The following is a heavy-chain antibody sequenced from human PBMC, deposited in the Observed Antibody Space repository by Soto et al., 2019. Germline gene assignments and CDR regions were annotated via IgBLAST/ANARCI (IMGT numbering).Heavy chain of an antibody. Sequence: SETLSLTCTVSGGSISSGGYYWSWIRQHPGKGLEWIGYIYYSGSTYYNPSLKSRVTISVDTSKNQFSLKLSSVTAADTAVYYCARDYYYGSGSYYKGPYYYYYYGMDVWGQRTTVTVSS. CDR3: ARDYYYGSGSYYKGPYYYYYYGMDV. CDR2: IYYSGST. CDR1: GGSISSGGYY. D-gene: IGHD3-10*01. V-gene: IGHV4-31*03. J-gene: IGHJ6*02.